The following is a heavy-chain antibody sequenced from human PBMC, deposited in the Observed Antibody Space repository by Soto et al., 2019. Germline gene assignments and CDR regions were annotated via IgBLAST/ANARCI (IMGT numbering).Heavy chain of an antibody. J-gene: IGHJ4*02. Sequence: GGSLRLSCAASGFAFSNSSINWVRQAPGEGLEWLSYISSSGSTIFYADSVKGRFTISRDNAKNSLYLQMNSLRVEDTAVYYRAIMSKWGQRTLVTVSS. V-gene: IGHV3-48*01. CDR2: ISSSGSTI. D-gene: IGHD3-10*02. CDR3: AIMSK. CDR1: GFAFSNSS.